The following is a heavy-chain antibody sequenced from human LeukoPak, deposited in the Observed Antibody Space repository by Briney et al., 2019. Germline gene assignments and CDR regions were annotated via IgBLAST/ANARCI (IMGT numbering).Heavy chain of an antibody. CDR2: IYPRDGST. Sequence: ASVKVSCKASGYTFTSNYIHWVRRAPGQGLEWMGMIYPRDGSTSYAQKFQGRVTVTRDTSTSTVHMELSGLRSEDTAVYYCARDQEGFDYWGQGTLVTVSS. V-gene: IGHV1-46*01. CDR3: ARDQEGFDY. CDR1: GYTFTSNY. J-gene: IGHJ4*02.